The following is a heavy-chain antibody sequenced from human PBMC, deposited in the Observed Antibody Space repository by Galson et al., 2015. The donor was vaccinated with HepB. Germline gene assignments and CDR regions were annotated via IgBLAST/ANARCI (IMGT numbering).Heavy chain of an antibody. CDR1: GFTFDDYA. V-gene: IGHV3-9*01. CDR2: ISWNSGSI. J-gene: IGHJ4*02. CDR3: ARDRWVMLAAKDY. D-gene: IGHD2-15*01. Sequence: SLRLSCAASGFTFDDYAMHWVRQAPGKGLEWVSGISWNSGSIGYADSVKGRFTISRDNAKNSLYLQMNSLRAEDTAVYYCARDRWVMLAAKDYWGQGTLVTVSS.